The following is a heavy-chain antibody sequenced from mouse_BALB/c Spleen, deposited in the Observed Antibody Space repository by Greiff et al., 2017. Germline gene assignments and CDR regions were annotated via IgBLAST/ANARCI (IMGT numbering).Heavy chain of an antibody. CDR2: ISYSGST. V-gene: IGHV3-2*02. CDR1: GYSITSDYA. Sequence: DVQLQESGPGLVKPSQSLSLTCTVTGYSITSDYAWNWIRQFPGNKLEWMGYISYSGSTSYNPSLKSRISITRDTSKNQFFLQLNSVTTEDTATYYCATGPGPGWAMDYWGQGTSVTVSS. CDR3: ATGPGPGWAMDY. J-gene: IGHJ4*01. D-gene: IGHD2-3*01.